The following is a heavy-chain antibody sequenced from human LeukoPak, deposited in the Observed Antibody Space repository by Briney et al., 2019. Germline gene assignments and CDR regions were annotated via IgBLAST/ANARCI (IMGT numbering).Heavy chain of an antibody. V-gene: IGHV3-21*01. Sequence: GGSLRLSCAASGFTFSSYSMNWVRQAPGKGLEWVSSISSSSSYIYYADSVKGRFTISRDNAKNSLCLQMNSLRAEDTAVYYCARESPMVRGGDYWGQGTLVTVSS. D-gene: IGHD3-10*01. CDR2: ISSSSSYI. CDR3: ARESPMVRGGDY. J-gene: IGHJ4*02. CDR1: GFTFSSYS.